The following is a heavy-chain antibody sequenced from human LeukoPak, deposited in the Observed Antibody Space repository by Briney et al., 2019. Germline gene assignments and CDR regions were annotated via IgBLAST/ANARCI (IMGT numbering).Heavy chain of an antibody. Sequence: PSETLSLTCTVSGGSISSSSYYWGWIRQPPGKGLEWIGSIYYSGSTHYNPSLKSRVTISVDTSKNQFSLKLSSVTAADTAVYYCARVGIPRYSSGWGAFDIWGQGTMVTVSS. CDR3: ARVGIPRYSSGWGAFDI. J-gene: IGHJ3*02. V-gene: IGHV4-39*07. CDR1: GGSISSSSYY. CDR2: IYYSGST. D-gene: IGHD6-19*01.